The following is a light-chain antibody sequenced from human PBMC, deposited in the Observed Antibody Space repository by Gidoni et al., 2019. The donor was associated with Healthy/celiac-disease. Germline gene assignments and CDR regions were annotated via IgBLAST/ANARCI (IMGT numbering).Light chain of an antibody. CDR1: QDISNY. J-gene: IGKJ4*01. Sequence: DIQMTQSPSSLSASVGDRVTITCQASQDISNYLNWYQQKPGKAPTLLSYDASNFETGVPSRFSGSGSGTDCTFNISSLQPEDIATYYCQQYDNLPLTVGGGTKVEIK. CDR2: DAS. CDR3: QQYDNLPLT. V-gene: IGKV1-33*01.